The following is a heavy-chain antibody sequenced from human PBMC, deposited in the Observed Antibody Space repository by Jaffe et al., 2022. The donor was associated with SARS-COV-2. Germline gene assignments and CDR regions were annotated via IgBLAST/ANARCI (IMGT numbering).Heavy chain of an antibody. CDR2: IYPGDSDT. CDR3: ARQYGSGSKQPAYYYYYMDV. Sequence: EVQLVQSGAEVKKPGESLKISCKGSEYSFTNYWIGWVRQMPGKGLEWMGIIYPGDSDTRYSPSFQGQVTISADKSISTAYLQWSSLKASDTAMYYCARQYGSGSKQPAYYYYYMDVWGKGTTVTVSS. D-gene: IGHD3-10*01. J-gene: IGHJ6*03. CDR1: EYSFTNYW. V-gene: IGHV5-51*01.